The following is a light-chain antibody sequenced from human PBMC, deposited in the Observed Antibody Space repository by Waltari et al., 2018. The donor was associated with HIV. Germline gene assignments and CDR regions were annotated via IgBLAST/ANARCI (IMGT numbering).Light chain of an antibody. V-gene: IGKV1-33*01. CDR2: GVS. J-gene: IGKJ3*01. CDR1: QDIGNH. Sequence: DILMTQSPPSLSASVGGKVTITCRASQDIGNHLSWYRQKSGRAPELLIYGVSFLESGVTSKFSGRGSGTTFIFTINSLQPEDSATYYCQQFTSLPITFGPGTTVDIK. CDR3: QQFTSLPIT.